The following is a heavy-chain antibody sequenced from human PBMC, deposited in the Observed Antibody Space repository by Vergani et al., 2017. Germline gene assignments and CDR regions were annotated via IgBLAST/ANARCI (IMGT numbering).Heavy chain of an antibody. CDR3: VKDAGSYEYFFDS. CDR2: LTGGGGST. Sequence: EVQLLESGGSLKQPGGSVRLSCAASGFTFSTYAMHWVRQAPGKGLEWVSALTGGGGSTYYADSFKGRFIISRDNSRDNLYLQMNSLRPEDTATYYCVKDAGSYEYFFDSWGQGTLVTVSS. CDR1: GFTFSTYA. V-gene: IGHV3-23*01. D-gene: IGHD1-26*01. J-gene: IGHJ4*02.